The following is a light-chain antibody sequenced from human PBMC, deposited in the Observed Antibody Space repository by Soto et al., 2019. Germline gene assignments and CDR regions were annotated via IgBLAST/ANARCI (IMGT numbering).Light chain of an antibody. V-gene: IGKV3-11*01. CDR2: GAS. CDR3: QQRSNWPPIT. CDR1: QSVGSNY. Sequence: EFVLTQSPGTLSLSPGERATLSCRASQSVGSNYLAWYQQKPGQAPRLLIYGASNRAAGIPARFSGSGFGTDFTLTISSLEPEDAAVYYCQQRSNWPPITFGQGTRLEIK. J-gene: IGKJ5*01.